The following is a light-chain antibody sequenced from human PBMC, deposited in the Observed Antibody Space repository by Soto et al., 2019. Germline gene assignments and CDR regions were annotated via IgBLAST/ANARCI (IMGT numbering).Light chain of an antibody. CDR2: WAS. J-gene: IGKJ1*01. CDR3: QHYYTPPRT. CDR1: QSVLHSSHNKNY. Sequence: DIVMTQSPDSLAVSLGERATINCKSSQSVLHSSHNKNYLAWYQQKPGQPPKLLIYWASTRKSGVPVRFSGSGSGTAFTLPISSLQAEDVAVYYCQHYYTPPRTFGQRTKVEIK. V-gene: IGKV4-1*01.